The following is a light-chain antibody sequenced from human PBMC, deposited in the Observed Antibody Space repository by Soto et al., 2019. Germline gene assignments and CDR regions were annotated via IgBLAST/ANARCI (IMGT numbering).Light chain of an antibody. CDR1: QSVSSN. Sequence: EIVMTQSPATLSVYPGERATLSCRASQSVSSNLAWYQQKPGQAPRLLIYGASTRPTGIPARFSGSGSGTEFTLTNSCLQSEDFAVYYCQQYNNWPPYTFGQGNKREFK. V-gene: IGKV3-15*01. CDR3: QQYNNWPPYT. J-gene: IGKJ2*01. CDR2: GAS.